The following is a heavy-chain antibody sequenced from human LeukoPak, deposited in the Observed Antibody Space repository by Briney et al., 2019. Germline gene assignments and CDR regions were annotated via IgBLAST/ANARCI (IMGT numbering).Heavy chain of an antibody. CDR3: ARSGYSSGPDH. D-gene: IGHD6-19*01. J-gene: IGHJ5*02. Sequence: SETLSLTCTVSGGSISSYYWSWIRQPAGRGLEWIGRIYFSGSTNYNPSLKSRVTMSVDTSKNQFSLKLSSVTAADTAVYYCARSGYSSGPDHWGQGTLVTVSS. V-gene: IGHV4-4*07. CDR1: GGSISSYY. CDR2: IYFSGST.